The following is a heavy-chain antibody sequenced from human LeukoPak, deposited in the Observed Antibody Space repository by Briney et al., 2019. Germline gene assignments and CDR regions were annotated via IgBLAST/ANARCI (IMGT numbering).Heavy chain of an antibody. D-gene: IGHD3-22*01. CDR1: GFTFSSYA. V-gene: IGHV3-23*01. CDR3: AKSPISMIVVAKGWYFDL. CDR2: ISGSGNST. Sequence: GGSLRLSCAASGFTFSSYAMSWVRQAPGKGLEWVSVISGSGNSTDYADSVKGRFSISRDNSKNTLYLQMNSLRAEDTAEYYCAKSPISMIVVAKGWYFDLWGRGTLVTVSS. J-gene: IGHJ2*01.